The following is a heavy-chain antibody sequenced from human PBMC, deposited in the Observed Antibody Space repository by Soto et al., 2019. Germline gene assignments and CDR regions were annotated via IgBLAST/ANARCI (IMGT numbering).Heavy chain of an antibody. CDR3: ARDRFNSYYYDSSGYPPDY. CDR1: GYTFTSYY. CDR2: INPSGGST. Sequence: ASVKVSCKASGYTFTSYYMHWVLQAPGQGLEWMGIINPSGGSTSYAQKFQGRVTMTRDTSTSTVYMELSSLRSEDTAVYYCARDRFNSYYYDSSGYPPDYWGQGTLVTVSS. J-gene: IGHJ4*02. D-gene: IGHD3-22*01. V-gene: IGHV1-46*01.